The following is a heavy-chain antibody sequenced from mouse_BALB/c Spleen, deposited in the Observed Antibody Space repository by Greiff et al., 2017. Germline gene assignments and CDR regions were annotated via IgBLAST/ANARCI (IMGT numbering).Heavy chain of an antibody. Sequence: VKLQQPGAELVKPGASVKLSCKASGYTFTSYWMHWVKQRPGQGLEWIGEINPSNGRTNYNEKFKSKATLTVDKSSSTAYMQLSSLTSEDSAVYYCARTYGNNWYFDVWGAGTTVTVSS. D-gene: IGHD2-1*01. CDR3: ARTYGNNWYFDV. CDR2: INPSNGRT. J-gene: IGHJ1*01. CDR1: GYTFTSYW. V-gene: IGHV1S81*02.